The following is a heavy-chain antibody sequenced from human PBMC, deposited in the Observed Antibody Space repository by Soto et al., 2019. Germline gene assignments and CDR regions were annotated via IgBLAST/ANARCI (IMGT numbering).Heavy chain of an antibody. CDR1: GGSFSGYY. D-gene: IGHD7-27*01. CDR2: INHSGST. Sequence: SETLSLTCAVYGGSFSGYYWSWIRQPPGKGLEWIGEINHSGSTNYNPSLKSRVTISVDTSKNQFSLKLSSVTAADTAVYYCARAKDAVVWGFDYRGQGTLVTVSS. V-gene: IGHV4-34*01. CDR3: ARAKDAVVWGFDY. J-gene: IGHJ4*02.